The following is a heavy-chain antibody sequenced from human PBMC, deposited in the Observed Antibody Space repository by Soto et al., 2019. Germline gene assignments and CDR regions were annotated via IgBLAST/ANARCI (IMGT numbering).Heavy chain of an antibody. V-gene: IGHV3-33*01. CDR1: GFTFSSYG. CDR2: IWYDGSNK. Sequence: QVQLVESGGGVVQPGRSLRLSCAASGFTFSSYGMHWVRQAPGKGLEWVAVIWYDGSNKYYADSVKGRFTISRDNSKNTLYLQMNSLRAEDTAVYYCARDREYSYGLSDYWGQGTLVTVSS. CDR3: ARDREYSYGLSDY. J-gene: IGHJ4*02. D-gene: IGHD5-18*01.